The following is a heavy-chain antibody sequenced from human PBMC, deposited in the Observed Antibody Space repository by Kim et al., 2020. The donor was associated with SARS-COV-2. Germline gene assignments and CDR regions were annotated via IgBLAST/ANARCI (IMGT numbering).Heavy chain of an antibody. CDR3: GRDSEMATIRGYLDY. V-gene: IGHV3-30*01. D-gene: IGHD3-10*01. Sequence: AESVKVRCTISRDDSKSTLYLQMNSLRAEDTAVYYCGRDSEMATIRGYLDYWGQGTVVTVSS. J-gene: IGHJ4*02.